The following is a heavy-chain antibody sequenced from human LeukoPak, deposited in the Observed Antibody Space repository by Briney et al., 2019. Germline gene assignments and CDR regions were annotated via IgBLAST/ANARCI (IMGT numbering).Heavy chain of an antibody. Sequence: SETLSLTCTVSGDPINSYYWSWIRQPPGKGMEWIGHIYYSGSTNYNPSLKSRVTISIDTSKNQFSLKLSSVTAADTAVYYCARTAYARFFDLWGRGTLVTVSS. CDR3: ARTAYARFFDL. J-gene: IGHJ2*01. CDR1: GDPINSYY. D-gene: IGHD2-21*01. CDR2: IYYSGST. V-gene: IGHV4-59*01.